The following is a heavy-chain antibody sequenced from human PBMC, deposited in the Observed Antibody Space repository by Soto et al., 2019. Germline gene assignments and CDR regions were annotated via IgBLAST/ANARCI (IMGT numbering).Heavy chain of an antibody. Sequence: QVQLVQSGAELKKPGASVKVSCKASGYTFSNYDMNWVRQATGQGPEWIGWVNPNNGDTGYAQKFQGRVTLTTDISTATAYMELTSMRSEDSAIYYCAKVSREGSASDFDYWGQGTLITVSS. CDR1: GYTFSNYD. J-gene: IGHJ4*02. CDR2: VNPNNGDT. V-gene: IGHV1-8*01. D-gene: IGHD3-10*01. CDR3: AKVSREGSASDFDY.